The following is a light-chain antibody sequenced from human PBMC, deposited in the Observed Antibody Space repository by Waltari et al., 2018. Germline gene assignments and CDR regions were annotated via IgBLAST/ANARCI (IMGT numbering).Light chain of an antibody. CDR1: RSDVGGYNY. J-gene: IGLJ3*02. CDR2: DVS. CDR3: CSYAGRYTWV. Sequence: QSALTQPRSVSGSPGQSVTISCTGTRSDVGGYNYVSWFQQHPVKAPKLMIHDVSKRPSGVPDRFSGSKSGNTASLTISGLQADDETDYYCCSYAGRYTWVFGGGTKLTVL. V-gene: IGLV2-11*01.